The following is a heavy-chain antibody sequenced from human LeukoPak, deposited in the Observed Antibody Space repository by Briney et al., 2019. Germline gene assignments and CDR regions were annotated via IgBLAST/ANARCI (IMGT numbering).Heavy chain of an antibody. Sequence: PGGSLRLSCAASGFTFSSYEMNWVRQAPGKGLEWVSAIIESGESTYYTDSVKGRFTISRGNSKNTLYLQMNSLRAEDTAFYYCAKGSAQYYFDSWGQGTLVTVSS. D-gene: IGHD3-10*01. CDR3: AKGSAQYYFDS. V-gene: IGHV3-23*01. CDR1: GFTFSSYE. CDR2: IIESGEST. J-gene: IGHJ4*02.